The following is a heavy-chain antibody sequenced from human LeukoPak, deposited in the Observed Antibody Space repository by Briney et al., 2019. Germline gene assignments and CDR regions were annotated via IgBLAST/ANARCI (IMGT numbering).Heavy chain of an antibody. Sequence: ASVKVSCKTSGYTFIGHYIHWVGQAPGQGLEWRGGINPKNGGANYEPRFRGRVTMTRDRSTSTVYMELTRLTPDDTAVYYCARTSFWESPVNWFDPWGQGTLVTVSS. V-gene: IGHV1-2*07. CDR3: ARTSFWESPVNWFDP. J-gene: IGHJ5*02. CDR2: INPKNGGA. D-gene: IGHD3-16*01. CDR1: GYTFIGHY.